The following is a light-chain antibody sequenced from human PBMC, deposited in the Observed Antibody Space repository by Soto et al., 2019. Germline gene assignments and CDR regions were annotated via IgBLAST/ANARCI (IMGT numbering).Light chain of an antibody. V-gene: IGLV2-14*01. Sequence: QSVLTQPASVSGSPGQSITICCTGTSSDVGGYNYVSWYQQYPGRVPKLLIYKVSNRPSGISNRFSGSKSGNTASLTISGLQAEDEADYFYTSPPPGSLHVFGSGTKLTVL. CDR1: SSDVGGYNY. J-gene: IGLJ1*01. CDR2: KVS. CDR3: TSPPPGSLHV.